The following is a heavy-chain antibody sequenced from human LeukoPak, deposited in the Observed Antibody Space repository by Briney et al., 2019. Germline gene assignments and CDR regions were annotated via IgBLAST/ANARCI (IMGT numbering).Heavy chain of an antibody. CDR2: ISGSGGST. CDR3: ARDRAGLYYFDY. Sequence: GGSLRLSCAASGFTVDSNYLSWVRQAPGKGLEWVSAISGSGGSTYYADPVKGRFTISRDNSKNTLYLQMNSLRAEDTAVYYCARDRAGLYYFDYWGQGTLVTVSS. V-gene: IGHV3-23*01. CDR1: GFTVDSNY. J-gene: IGHJ4*02. D-gene: IGHD2-2*01.